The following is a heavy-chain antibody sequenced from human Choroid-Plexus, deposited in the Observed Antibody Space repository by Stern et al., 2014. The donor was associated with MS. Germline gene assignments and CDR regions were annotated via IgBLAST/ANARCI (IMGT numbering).Heavy chain of an antibody. CDR2: VSYDGSNK. CDR1: GFTFGSCA. Sequence: VQLEESGGGVVQPGRPLRLSCVASGFTFGSCAMHWVRQAPGKGLEWVAGVSYDGSNKYYADSVKGRFTISRDNSQNTVYMQMSSLRPEDTAVYYCAKDCQYLTYFFDHWGQGSLVTVSS. V-gene: IGHV3-30*18. J-gene: IGHJ5*02. D-gene: IGHD2/OR15-2a*01. CDR3: AKDCQYLTYFFDH.